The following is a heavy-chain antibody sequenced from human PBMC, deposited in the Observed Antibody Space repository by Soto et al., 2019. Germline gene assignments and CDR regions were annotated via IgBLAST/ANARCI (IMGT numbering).Heavy chain of an antibody. J-gene: IGHJ6*02. CDR1: GFTFSSYG. D-gene: IGHD3-10*01. CDR3: ARDAPTYYYGSGSYGLYGMDV. Sequence: GGSLRLSCAASGFTFSSYGMHWVRQAPGKGLEWVAVIWYDGSNKYYADSVKGRFTISRDNSKNTLYLQMNSLRAEDTAVYYCARDAPTYYYGSGSYGLYGMDVWGQGTTVTVSS. CDR2: IWYDGSNK. V-gene: IGHV3-33*01.